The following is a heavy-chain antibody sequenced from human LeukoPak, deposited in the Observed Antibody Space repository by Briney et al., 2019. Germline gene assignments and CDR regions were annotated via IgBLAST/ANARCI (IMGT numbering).Heavy chain of an antibody. CDR1: GFTFSSYA. Sequence: PGGSLRLSCAASGFTFSSYAMHWVRQAPGKGLEYVSAISSNGGSTYYANSVKGRFTISRDNSKNTLYLQMGSLRAEDMAVYYCAGAFRDGYNYDAFDIWGQGTMVTVSS. V-gene: IGHV3-64*01. J-gene: IGHJ3*02. CDR3: AGAFRDGYNYDAFDI. CDR2: ISSNGGST. D-gene: IGHD5-24*01.